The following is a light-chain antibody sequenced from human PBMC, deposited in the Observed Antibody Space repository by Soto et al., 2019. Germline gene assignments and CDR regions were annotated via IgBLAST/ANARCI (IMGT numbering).Light chain of an antibody. Sequence: DVVMTQSPLSLPVTLGQPASISCRSSQSLVHSDGNTYLNWFQQRPGQSPRRLIHKVSNRDSGVPDRFSGSGSGTDFTLKISRVEAEDVGVYYCMQGTHWPLTFGQGTKVEIK. CDR2: KVS. CDR3: MQGTHWPLT. CDR1: QSLVHSDGNTY. J-gene: IGKJ1*01. V-gene: IGKV2-30*02.